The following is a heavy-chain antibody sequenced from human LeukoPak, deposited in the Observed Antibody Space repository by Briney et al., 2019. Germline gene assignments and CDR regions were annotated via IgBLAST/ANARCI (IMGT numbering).Heavy chain of an antibody. V-gene: IGHV4-38-2*02. CDR1: GYSISSGYY. CDR3: ASKGGGPAANFDY. Sequence: SETLSLTCTVSGYSISSGYYWGWIRQPPGKGLEWIGSIYRSGSTYYNPSLKSRVTISVDTSKNQFSLKLSSVTAADTAVYYCASKGGGPAANFDYWGQGTLVTVSS. D-gene: IGHD6-25*01. J-gene: IGHJ4*02. CDR2: IYRSGST.